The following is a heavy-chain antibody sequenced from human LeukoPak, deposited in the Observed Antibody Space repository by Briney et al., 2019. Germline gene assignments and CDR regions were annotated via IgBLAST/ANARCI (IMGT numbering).Heavy chain of an antibody. CDR1: GFSFSNYG. D-gene: IGHD3-10*01. CDR2: MRYDGSNR. Sequence: GGSLRLSCAASGFSFSNYGMNWVRQAPGRGLEWVVFMRYDGSNRYYADSVKGRFTFTRDKSKNTVFLLMSSLRPEDTAVYFCAKDSGAQLQRYFDYWGQGTQVTVSS. J-gene: IGHJ4*02. V-gene: IGHV3-30*02. CDR3: AKDSGAQLQRYFDY.